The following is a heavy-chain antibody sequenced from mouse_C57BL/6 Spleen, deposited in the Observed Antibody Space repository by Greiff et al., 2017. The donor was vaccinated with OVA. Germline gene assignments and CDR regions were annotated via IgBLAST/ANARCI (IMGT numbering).Heavy chain of an antibody. CDR3: TRGKGYYDYDGFAY. Sequence: EVQLVESGEGLVKPGGSLKLSCAASGFTFSSYAMSWVRQTPEKRLEWVAYISSGGDYIYYADTVKGRFTISRDNARNTLYLQMSSLKSEDTAMYYCTRGKGYYDYDGFAYWGQGTLVTVSA. D-gene: IGHD2-4*01. J-gene: IGHJ3*01. CDR1: GFTFSSYA. V-gene: IGHV5-9-1*02. CDR2: ISSGGDYI.